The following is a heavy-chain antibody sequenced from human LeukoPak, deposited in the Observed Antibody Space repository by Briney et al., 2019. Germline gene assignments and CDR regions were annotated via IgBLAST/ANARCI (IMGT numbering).Heavy chain of an antibody. J-gene: IGHJ4*02. CDR2: ISPYSGNT. V-gene: IGHV1-18*01. CDR1: GYTFTSYG. Sequence: GASVKVSCKAPGYTFTSYGITWVRQAPGQGLEWVGWISPYSGNTNYAQKLQGRVTMTTDTSTSTAYMELRSLRSDDTAVYYCARGSQLLWFGDFDYWGQGTLVTVSS. CDR3: ARGSQLLWFGDFDY. D-gene: IGHD3-10*01.